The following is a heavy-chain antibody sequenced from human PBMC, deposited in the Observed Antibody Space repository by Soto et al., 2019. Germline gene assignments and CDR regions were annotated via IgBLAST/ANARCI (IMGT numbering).Heavy chain of an antibody. J-gene: IGHJ5*02. Sequence: SETLSLTCTVSGGSISSGGYYWSWIRQHPGKGLEWIGYIYYSGSTYYNPSLKSRVTISVDTSKNQFSLKLSSVTAADTAVYYCARVVPKDIVVVPALNWFDPRGQGTLVTVSS. CDR3: ARVVPKDIVVVPALNWFDP. D-gene: IGHD2-2*01. CDR2: IYYSGST. CDR1: GGSISSGGYY. V-gene: IGHV4-31*03.